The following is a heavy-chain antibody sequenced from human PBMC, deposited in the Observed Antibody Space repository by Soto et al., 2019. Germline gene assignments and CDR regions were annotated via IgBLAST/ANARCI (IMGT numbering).Heavy chain of an antibody. CDR2: IIPIFGTA. CDR1: GGTFSSYA. J-gene: IGHJ3*02. D-gene: IGHD5-18*01. V-gene: IGHV1-69*13. CDR3: ARVIKSGYSYGNDAFDI. Sequence: SVKVSCKASGGTFSSYAISWLRQAPGQGLEWMGGIIPIFGTANYAQKFQGRVTITADESTSTAYMELSSLRSGDTAVYYCARVIKSGYSYGNDAFDIWGQGTMVTVSS.